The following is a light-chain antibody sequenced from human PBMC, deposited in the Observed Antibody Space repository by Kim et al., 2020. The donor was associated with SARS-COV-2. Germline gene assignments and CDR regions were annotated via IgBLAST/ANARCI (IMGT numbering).Light chain of an antibody. CDR2: DVN. J-gene: IGLJ1*01. Sequence: QSALTQPASVSGSPGQSITISCSGTSSDIGGYDYVSWYQHHPGKAPKLIVFDVNKRPSGVSHRFSGSKSGNTASLTISGLQAEDEANYYCGSYRGSNTYFFGTGTKVTVL. CDR3: GSYRGSNTYF. CDR1: SSDIGGYDY. V-gene: IGLV2-14*03.